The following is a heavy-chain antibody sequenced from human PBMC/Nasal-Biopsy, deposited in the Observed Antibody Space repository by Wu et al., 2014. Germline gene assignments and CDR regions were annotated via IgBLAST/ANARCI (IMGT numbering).Heavy chain of an antibody. J-gene: IGHJ5*02. CDR1: GGSISRGNYY. CDR3: ARGVRGLRVWFDP. V-gene: IGHV4-31*03. Sequence: TLSLTCTVSGGSISRGNYYWSWIRQHSGRGLEWIGYIYYNGSTHYNPSLKNRVTISLDTSKNDFSLKLNSVTAADTAVYYCARGVRGLRVWFDPLGPGVPGHRLL. CDR2: IYYNGST. D-gene: IGHD3-10*01.